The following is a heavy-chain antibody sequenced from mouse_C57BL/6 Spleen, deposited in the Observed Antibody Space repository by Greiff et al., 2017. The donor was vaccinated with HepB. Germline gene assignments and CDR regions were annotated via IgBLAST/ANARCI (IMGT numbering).Heavy chain of an antibody. Sequence: QVQLKQPGAELVKPGASVKLSCKASGYTFTSYWMHWVKQRPGRGLEWIGRIDPNSGGTKYNEKFKSKATLTVDKPSSTAYMQLSSLTSEDSAVYYCAKLGRLYFDYWGQGTTLTVSS. V-gene: IGHV1-72*01. CDR2: IDPNSGGT. J-gene: IGHJ2*01. CDR3: AKLGRLYFDY. D-gene: IGHD4-1*01. CDR1: GYTFTSYW.